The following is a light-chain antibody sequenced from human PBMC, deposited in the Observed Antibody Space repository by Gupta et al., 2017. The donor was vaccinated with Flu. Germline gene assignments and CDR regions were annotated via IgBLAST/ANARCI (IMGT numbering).Light chain of an antibody. CDR1: QSVLYSSNNKNY. V-gene: IGKV4-1*01. J-gene: IGKJ4*01. CDR2: WAS. CDR3: QQNDSSQPLT. Sequence: DIVMTESPDSLAVSLGERATINCKSSQSVLYSSNNKNYLAWYQQKVGQPPKLLIYWASTRESGVPDRFSGSGSGTDFTLTISSLQAEDVAVYYCQQNDSSQPLTFGGGTKVEIK.